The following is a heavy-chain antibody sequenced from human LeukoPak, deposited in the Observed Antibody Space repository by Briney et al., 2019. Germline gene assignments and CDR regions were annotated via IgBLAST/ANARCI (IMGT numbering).Heavy chain of an antibody. CDR3: AEERELLGLDFDY. V-gene: IGHV3-33*06. Sequence: GGSLRLSCAASGFTFSSYGMHWVRQAPGKGLEWVAVIWYDGSNKYYADSVKGRFTISRDNSKNTLYLQMNSLRAEDTAVYYCAEERELLGLDFDYWGQGTLVTVSS. J-gene: IGHJ4*02. CDR2: IWYDGSNK. D-gene: IGHD1-26*01. CDR1: GFTFSSYG.